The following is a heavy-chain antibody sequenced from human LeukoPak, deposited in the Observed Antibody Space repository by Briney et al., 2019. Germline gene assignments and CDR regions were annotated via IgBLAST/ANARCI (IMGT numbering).Heavy chain of an antibody. V-gene: IGHV4-59*08. CDR2: IYYSGST. Sequence: PSETLSLTCAVYGGSFSGYYWSWIRQPPGKGLEWIGYIYYSGSTNYNPSLMSRVTISVDTSKNQFSLKLSSVTAADTAVYYCARPGTDYEGAFDIWGQGTMVTVSS. D-gene: IGHD3-22*01. J-gene: IGHJ3*02. CDR1: GGSFSGYY. CDR3: ARPGTDYEGAFDI.